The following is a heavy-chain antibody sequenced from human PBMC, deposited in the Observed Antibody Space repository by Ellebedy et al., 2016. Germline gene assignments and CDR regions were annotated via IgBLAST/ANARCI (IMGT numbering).Heavy chain of an antibody. J-gene: IGHJ6*02. CDR1: GFTFSDHY. CDR3: ARGVGYCSSTTCYPRYFGMDV. V-gene: IGHV3-72*01. D-gene: IGHD2-2*01. Sequence: GGSLRLXXAASGFTFSDHYMDWVRQAPGKGLEWVGRIRNKANSYITEYAASVKGRFTISRDDSKNSLYLQMNSLKTEDTAVYYCARGVGYCSSTTCYPRYFGMDVWGQGTTVTVSS. CDR2: IRNKANSYIT.